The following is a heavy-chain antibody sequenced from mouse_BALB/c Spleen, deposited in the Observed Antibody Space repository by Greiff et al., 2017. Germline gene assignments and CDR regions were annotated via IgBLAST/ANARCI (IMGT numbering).Heavy chain of an antibody. Sequence: VQLQQSGPDLVKPSQSLSLTCTVTGYSITSGYSWHWIRQFPGNKLEWMGYIHYSGSTNYNPSLKSRISITRDTSKNQFFLQLNSVTTEDTATYYCASKGITTGGMDYWGQGTSVTVSS. CDR3: ASKGITTGGMDY. CDR2: IHYSGST. CDR1: GYSITSGYS. J-gene: IGHJ4*01. D-gene: IGHD2-4*01. V-gene: IGHV3-1*02.